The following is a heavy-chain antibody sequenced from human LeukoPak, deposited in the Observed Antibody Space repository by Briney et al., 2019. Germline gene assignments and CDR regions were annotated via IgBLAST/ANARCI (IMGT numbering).Heavy chain of an antibody. J-gene: IGHJ5*02. CDR1: GGSITSSSYY. V-gene: IGHV4-39*01. D-gene: IGHD3-22*01. Sequence: PSETLSLTCTVSGGSITSSSYYWAWIRQPPGKGLEWIGSIFYVGDTYYNPSLESRITISVDTSRNQFSLKLYSVTAADTAVYYCARSDSSRYGWLDPWGRGTLVTVSS. CDR2: IFYVGDT. CDR3: ARSDSSRYGWLDP.